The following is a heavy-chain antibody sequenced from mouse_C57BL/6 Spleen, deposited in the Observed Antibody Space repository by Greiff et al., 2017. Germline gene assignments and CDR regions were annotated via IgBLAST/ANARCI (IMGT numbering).Heavy chain of an antibody. Sequence: QVQLQQSGAELVRPGTSVKMSCKASGYTFTNYWIGWAKQRPGHGLEWIGDIYPGGGYTNYNEKFKGKATLTADKSSSTAYMQFSSLTSEDSAIYYCARSYDYDDYYAMDYWGQGTSVTVSS. J-gene: IGHJ4*01. D-gene: IGHD2-4*01. V-gene: IGHV1-63*01. CDR2: IYPGGGYT. CDR3: ARSYDYDDYYAMDY. CDR1: GYTFTNYW.